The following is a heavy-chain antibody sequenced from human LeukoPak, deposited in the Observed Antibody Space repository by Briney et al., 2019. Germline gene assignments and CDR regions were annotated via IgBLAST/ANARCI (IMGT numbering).Heavy chain of an antibody. CDR2: IFWDGDK. CDR3: APLKGDIVVDSH. Sequence: SGPTLVKPTQTLTLTCTFSGFSLSTSGMAVGWIGQPPGKALEWLALIFWDGDKRYRPALKSRLTITKDTSKNQVVLTMTNMDPVDTATYYCAPLKGDIVVDSHWGQGTLVTVSS. J-gene: IGHJ4*02. CDR1: GFSLSTSGMA. D-gene: IGHD3-22*01. V-gene: IGHV2-5*02.